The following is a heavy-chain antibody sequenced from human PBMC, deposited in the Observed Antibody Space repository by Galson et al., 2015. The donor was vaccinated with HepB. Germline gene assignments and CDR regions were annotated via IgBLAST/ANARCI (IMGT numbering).Heavy chain of an antibody. CDR1: GFTFTSSA. D-gene: IGHD3-16*01. CDR2: IVVGGGNT. J-gene: IGHJ6*02. Sequence: SVKVSCKASGFTFTSSAVQWVRQARGQRLEWLGWIVVGGGNTNYAQKFQERVTITRDMSTIAADMELSSLRSEDTAVYYCAADLGDYVWVGGMDVWGQGTTVTVSS. CDR3: AADLGDYVWVGGMDV. V-gene: IGHV1-58*01.